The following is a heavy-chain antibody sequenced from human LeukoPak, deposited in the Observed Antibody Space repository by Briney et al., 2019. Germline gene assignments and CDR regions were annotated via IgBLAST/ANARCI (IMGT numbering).Heavy chain of an antibody. CDR3: VRWREIFDY. J-gene: IGHJ4*02. CDR1: GLTFSSYW. V-gene: IGHV3-74*01. CDR2: ISGDGTIT. Sequence: TGGSLRLSCAASGLTFSSYWMHWVRQAPGRGLVWVSRISGDGTITSYADSVKGRFTISRDNAKNTVYLQMNSLRVEDTAVYYCVRWREIFDYWGQGTLVTVPS. D-gene: IGHD3-3*01.